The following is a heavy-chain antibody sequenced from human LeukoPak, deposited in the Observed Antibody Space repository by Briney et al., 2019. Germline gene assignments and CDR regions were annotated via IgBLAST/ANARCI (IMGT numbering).Heavy chain of an antibody. J-gene: IGHJ4*02. CDR3: ASGGYNYFDY. D-gene: IGHD5-24*01. V-gene: IGHV4-59*01. CDR2: IYNSGST. CDR1: GGSISSYY. Sequence: SETLSLTCTVSGGSISSYYWSWIRQPPGKGLEWIGYIYNSGSTNYNPSLKSRVTISVDTSKNKFSLKLSSVTAADTAVYYCASGGYNYFDYWGQGTLVTVSS.